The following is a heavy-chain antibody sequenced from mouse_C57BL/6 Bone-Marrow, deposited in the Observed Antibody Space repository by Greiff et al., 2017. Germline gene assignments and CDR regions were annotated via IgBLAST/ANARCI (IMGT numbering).Heavy chain of an antibody. CDR1: GFTFSDYG. V-gene: IGHV5-17*01. J-gene: IGHJ3*01. CDR2: ISSGSSTI. Sequence: EVMLVESGGGLVKPGGSLKLSCAASGFTFSDYGMHWVRQAPEKGLEWVAYISSGSSTIYYADTVKGRFTISRDNAKNTLFLQMTSLRSEDTAMYYCARITTVVDWFAYWGQGTLVTVSA. D-gene: IGHD1-1*01. CDR3: ARITTVVDWFAY.